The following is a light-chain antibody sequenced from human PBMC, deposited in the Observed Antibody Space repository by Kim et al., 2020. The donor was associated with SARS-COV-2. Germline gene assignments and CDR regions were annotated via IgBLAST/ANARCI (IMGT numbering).Light chain of an antibody. Sequence: DIQMTQSPSSLSASVGDRVTITCRASQSISNYLNWYQQKPGKAPKLLIYAASSLQSGVPSRFSGSGSGTDFTLTISSLQPEDFATYYCQQSYTTPPITFGQCTRLEIK. CDR3: QQSYTTPPIT. J-gene: IGKJ5*01. V-gene: IGKV1-39*01. CDR2: AAS. CDR1: QSISNY.